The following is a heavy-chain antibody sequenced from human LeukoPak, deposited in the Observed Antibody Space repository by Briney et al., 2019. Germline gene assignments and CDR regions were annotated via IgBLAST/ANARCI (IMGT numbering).Heavy chain of an antibody. D-gene: IGHD1-26*01. V-gene: IGHV4-4*02. J-gene: IGHJ5*02. CDR2: IYHSGST. Sequence: PSETLSLTCAVSGGSISSSNWWSWVRQPPGQGLEWIGEIYHSGSTNYNPSPKSRVTISVDKSKNLFSLKLSSVTAADTAVYYCARELSGSRRWFDPWGQGTLVTVSS. CDR3: ARELSGSRRWFDP. CDR1: GGSISSSNW.